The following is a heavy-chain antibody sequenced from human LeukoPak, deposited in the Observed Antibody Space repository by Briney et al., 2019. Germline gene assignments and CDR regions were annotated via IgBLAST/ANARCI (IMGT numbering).Heavy chain of an antibody. CDR2: INQDGSEK. CDR1: GFTFSAYW. Sequence: AGSLRLSCAAAGFTFSAYWMNWVRQPPGKGLEWVANINQDGSEKYYVDSVKGRFTISRDNARRSLYLQMNSLRAEDTGLYDCAREPSRRYTYGYGDSWGQGTLVTVSS. CDR3: AREPSRRYTYGYGDS. D-gene: IGHD5-18*01. V-gene: IGHV3-7*01. J-gene: IGHJ4*02.